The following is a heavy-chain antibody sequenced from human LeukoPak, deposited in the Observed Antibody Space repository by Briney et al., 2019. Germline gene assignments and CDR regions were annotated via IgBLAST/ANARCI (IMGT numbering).Heavy chain of an antibody. CDR2: INHSGST. D-gene: IGHD6-19*01. J-gene: IGHJ6*03. Sequence: PSETLSLTCAVYGGSFSGYYWSWIRQPPGKGLEWIGEINHSGSTNYNPSLKSRVTISVDTSKNQFSLKLSSVTAADTAVYYCARLDNSYSSGWGLYYYYYMDVWGKGTTVTISS. CDR3: ARLDNSYSSGWGLYYYYYMDV. CDR1: GGSFSGYY. V-gene: IGHV4-34*01.